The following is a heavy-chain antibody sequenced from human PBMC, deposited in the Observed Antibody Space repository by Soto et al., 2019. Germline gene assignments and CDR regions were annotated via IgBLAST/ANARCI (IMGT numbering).Heavy chain of an antibody. CDR2: ISSSGSDT. D-gene: IGHD5-12*01. CDR3: ARSLRGYSGYSGY. J-gene: IGHJ4*02. CDR1: GFTFSDYY. V-gene: IGHV3-11*05. Sequence: QVQLVESGGGLVKPGGCLRLSCAASGFTFSDYYMSWIRQAPGKGLEWVSYISSSGSDTNYAESVKGRFTVSRDNAKNSLYLQMNSLRAEDTAVYYCARSLRGYSGYSGYWGQGTLVTVSS.